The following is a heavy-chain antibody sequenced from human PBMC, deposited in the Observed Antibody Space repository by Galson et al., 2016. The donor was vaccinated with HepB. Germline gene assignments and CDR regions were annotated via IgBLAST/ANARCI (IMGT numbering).Heavy chain of an antibody. CDR2: IWYDGINK. CDR1: RFAFSTYG. D-gene: IGHD2-21*02. V-gene: IGHV3-33*01. J-gene: IGHJ4*02. Sequence: SLRLSCAASRFAFSTYGMHWVRQAPGEGLEWVAVIWYDGINKDYSDSVKGRFTISRDNSKNTLYLQMNSLRAEDTAVYYCARDRDRGFDYWGQGTLVTVSS. CDR3: ARDRDRGFDY.